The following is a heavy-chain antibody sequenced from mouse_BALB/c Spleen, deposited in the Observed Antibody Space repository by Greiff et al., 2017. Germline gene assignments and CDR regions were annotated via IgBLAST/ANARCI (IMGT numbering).Heavy chain of an antibody. CDR2: IRNKANGYST. V-gene: IGHV7-3*02. Sequence: EVHLVESGAGLVQPGGSLRLSCATSGFTFTGYYMSWVRQPPGKALEWLGFIRNKANGYSTEYSASVKGRITISRDNSKSILYLQMNTLSAEDSATYYCARDNGNYFFCAMDYWGQGTSVTVSS. D-gene: IGHD2-1*01. CDR3: ARDNGNYFFCAMDY. CDR1: GFTFTGYY. J-gene: IGHJ4*01.